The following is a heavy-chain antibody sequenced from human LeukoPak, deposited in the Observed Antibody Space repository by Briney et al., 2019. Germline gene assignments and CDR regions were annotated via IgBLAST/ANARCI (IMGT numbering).Heavy chain of an antibody. CDR1: GFTFSSYC. V-gene: IGHV3-30*02. J-gene: IGHJ4*02. D-gene: IGHD5-12*01. CDR3: AKDRVEYSRYWSYFDC. Sequence: GGSLRLSCAASGFTFSSYCRHCVRQPPGKGLEWVAFILYDGGNKYYADSLKGRFTISRDNSKNTLYLQINCLSAEDTAVYYCAKDRVEYSRYWSYFDCCGEASLVSVYS. CDR2: ILYDGGNK.